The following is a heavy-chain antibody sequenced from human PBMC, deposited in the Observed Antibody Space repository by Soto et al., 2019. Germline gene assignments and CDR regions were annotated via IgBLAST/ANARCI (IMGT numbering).Heavy chain of an antibody. V-gene: IGHV4-4*02. J-gene: IGHJ4*02. CDR1: GGSISSSNW. CDR3: AKVNGYSGYDFSDY. D-gene: IGHD5-12*01. CDR2: IYHSGST. Sequence: LSLTCAVSGGSISSSNWWSWVRQPPGKGLEWIGEIYHSGSTNYNPSLKSRVTISVDKSKNQFSLKLSSVTAADTAVYYCAKVNGYSGYDFSDYWGQGTLVTVSS.